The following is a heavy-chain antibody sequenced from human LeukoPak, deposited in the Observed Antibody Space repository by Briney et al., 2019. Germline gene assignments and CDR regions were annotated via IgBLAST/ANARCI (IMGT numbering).Heavy chain of an antibody. J-gene: IGHJ3*02. CDR1: GGSISSSSYY. V-gene: IGHV4-39*07. Sequence: SETLSLTCTVSGGSISSSSYYWGWIRQPPGKGLEWIGSIYYSGSTYYNPSLKSRVTISVDTSKNQFSLKLSSVTAADTAVYYCARRAYYYDSSGPAFAFDIWGQGTMVTVSS. D-gene: IGHD3-22*01. CDR2: IYYSGST. CDR3: ARRAYYYDSSGPAFAFDI.